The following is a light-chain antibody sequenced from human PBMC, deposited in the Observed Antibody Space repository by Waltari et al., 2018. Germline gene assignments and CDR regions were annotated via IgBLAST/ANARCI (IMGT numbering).Light chain of an antibody. CDR3: QQRNTWWT. J-gene: IGKJ1*01. CDR2: DAS. Sequence: EIVFTQSPATLSLSPGERATLSCRASQSVGSYLAWYQQRPGQAPRLLISDASNRATGIPARFSGSGSETDFTLTISSLEPEDFAVYYCQQRNTWWTFGQGTKVEIK. CDR1: QSVGSY. V-gene: IGKV3-11*01.